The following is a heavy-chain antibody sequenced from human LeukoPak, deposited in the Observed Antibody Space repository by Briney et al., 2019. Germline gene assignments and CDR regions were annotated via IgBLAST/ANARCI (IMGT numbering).Heavy chain of an antibody. J-gene: IGHJ4*02. CDR2: IKTDGYDK. Sequence: GGSLRLSCAASGFTFSNYWMGWVRQAPGKGLEWVANIKTDGYDKYYADSLKGRFTISRDNTKSSLYLQMDSLRAEDTAVYHCARALYNHGWFPDYFDSWGQGTPVTVSS. CDR3: ARALYNHGWFPDYFDS. V-gene: IGHV3-7*01. D-gene: IGHD1-14*01. CDR1: GFTFSNYW.